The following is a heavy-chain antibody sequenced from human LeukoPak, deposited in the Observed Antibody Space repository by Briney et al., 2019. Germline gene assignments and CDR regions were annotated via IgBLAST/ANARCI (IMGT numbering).Heavy chain of an antibody. J-gene: IGHJ4*02. CDR1: GYSFTNHW. V-gene: IGHV5-51*01. Sequence: GESLKISCKGSGYSFTNHWIGWVRQMPGKGLEWMGIIYPGDSDTRYSPSFQGQVTFSADKSIGTAYLQWSSLKASDTAMYYCARQHYDLLTGPNYFDYWGQGTLVTVSS. CDR3: ARQHYDLLTGPNYFDY. D-gene: IGHD3-9*01. CDR2: IYPGDSDT.